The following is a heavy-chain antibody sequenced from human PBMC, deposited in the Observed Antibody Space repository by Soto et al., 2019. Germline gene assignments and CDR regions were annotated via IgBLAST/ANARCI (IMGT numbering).Heavy chain of an antibody. Sequence: ASVKVSCKASGYRFNAYYLYWVRQAPGQGLEWMGWINPNSGGTQFAQHFQGRVTMTSDTSITTAYMELSSLRSDDTAVYYCARLGSGLFYFDFWGQGTLVTVSS. CDR2: INPNSGGT. CDR3: ARLGSGLFYFDF. V-gene: IGHV1-2*02. CDR1: GYRFNAYY. D-gene: IGHD5-12*01. J-gene: IGHJ4*02.